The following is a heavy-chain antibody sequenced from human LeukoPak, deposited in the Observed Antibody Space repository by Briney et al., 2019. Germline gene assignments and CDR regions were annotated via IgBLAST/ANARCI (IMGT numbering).Heavy chain of an antibody. D-gene: IGHD3-10*01. V-gene: IGHV1-2*02. J-gene: IGHJ4*02. CDR1: GYTFTGYY. CDR3: ARGFYYGSGSYVDY. Sequence: GASVKVSCKASGYTFTGYYMHWVRQAPGQGLEWMGWTNPNSGGTNYAQKFQGRVTMTRDTSISTAYMELSRLRSDDTAVYYCARGFYYGSGSYVDYWGQGTLVTVSS. CDR2: TNPNSGGT.